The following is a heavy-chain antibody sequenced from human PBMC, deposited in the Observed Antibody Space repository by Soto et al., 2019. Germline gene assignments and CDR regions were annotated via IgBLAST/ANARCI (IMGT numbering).Heavy chain of an antibody. CDR1: GGSVSSSSYY. CDR3: ARAINFEFWSDSQSAYYFDS. V-gene: IGHV4-61*01. Sequence: SETLSLTCTVSGGSVSSSSYYWSWIRQPPGKGLEWIAYMSYSGTTNYNPSLKSRVTISVHTSKDQFSLKLSSVTAADTAVYYCARAINFEFWSDSQSAYYFDSWGQGTLVTVSS. CDR2: MSYSGTT. D-gene: IGHD3-3*01. J-gene: IGHJ4*02.